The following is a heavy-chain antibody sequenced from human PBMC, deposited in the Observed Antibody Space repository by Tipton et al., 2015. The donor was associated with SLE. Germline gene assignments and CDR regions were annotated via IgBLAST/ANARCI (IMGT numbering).Heavy chain of an antibody. D-gene: IGHD2-2*01. CDR2: MYYSGFT. V-gene: IGHV4-59*01. CDR3: ARGYQLPLGPYYYYYMDV. CDR1: GGSLSTYY. Sequence: TLSLTCTVSGGSLSTYYWSWVRQAPGKGLEWIGYMYYSGFTKYNPSLSSRVTISIDTSKNQFSLKLSSVTAADTAVYYCARGYQLPLGPYYYYYMDVWGKGTTVTVSS. J-gene: IGHJ6*03.